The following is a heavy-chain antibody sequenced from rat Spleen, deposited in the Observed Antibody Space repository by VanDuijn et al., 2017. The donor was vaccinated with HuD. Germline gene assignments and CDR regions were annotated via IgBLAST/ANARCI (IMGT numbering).Heavy chain of an antibody. J-gene: IGHJ3*01. D-gene: IGHD3-5*01. Sequence: QVQLKESGPGLVQPSQTLSLTCTVSGFSLNSNSVSWVRQPPGKGLEWMGAIWSGGSTDYNSALKSRLNITRDPSKRQVFLKMNGLHTGDTALYFSTRSTLLGGFACWGQGTLVTVAS. CDR1: GFSLNSNS. CDR2: IWSGGST. V-gene: IGHV2-1*01. CDR3: TRSTLLGGFAC.